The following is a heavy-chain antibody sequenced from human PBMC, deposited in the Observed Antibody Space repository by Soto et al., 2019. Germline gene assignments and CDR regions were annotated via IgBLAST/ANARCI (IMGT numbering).Heavy chain of an antibody. CDR1: GYTFTDYG. D-gene: IGHD2-2*01. V-gene: IGHV1-18*01. Sequence: QVPLVQSGAEVKEPGASVRVSCKASGYTFTDYGINWVRQAPGQGLEWMGWVSTYNGDTKYTPKLQGRATMTTDTSTSKANRELRTVISDATAICFCARGYCNSPSCSGRDWFDPWGQGTQVTVSP. J-gene: IGHJ5*02. CDR3: ARGYCNSPSCSGRDWFDP. CDR2: VSTYNGDT.